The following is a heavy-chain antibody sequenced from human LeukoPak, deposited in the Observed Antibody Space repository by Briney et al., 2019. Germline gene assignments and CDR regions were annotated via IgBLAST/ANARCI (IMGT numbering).Heavy chain of an antibody. D-gene: IGHD3-9*01. V-gene: IGHV3-30*18. J-gene: IGHJ4*02. CDR1: GFSFSSYS. Sequence: GGSLRLSCAASGFSFSSYSMNWVRQAPGKGLEWVALISYDGSHKDYTDSVKGRFTISRDNSKNTLYLQMNSLRAEDTAVYYCAKDQNIYDILTGLFDYWGQGTLVTVSS. CDR2: ISYDGSHK. CDR3: AKDQNIYDILTGLFDY.